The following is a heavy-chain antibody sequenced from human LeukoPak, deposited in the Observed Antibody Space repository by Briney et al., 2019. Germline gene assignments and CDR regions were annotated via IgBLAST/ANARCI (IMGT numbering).Heavy chain of an antibody. CDR2: IIPILGIA. Sequence: RASVKVSCKASGGTFSSYTISWVRQAPGQGLEWMGGIIPILGIANYAQKFQGRVTITADKSTSTAYMELSSLRSEDTAVYYCATPLDYGDFYYYYGMDVWGQGTTVTVSS. CDR3: ATPLDYGDFYYYYGMDV. D-gene: IGHD4-17*01. CDR1: GGTFSSYT. V-gene: IGHV1-69*10. J-gene: IGHJ6*02.